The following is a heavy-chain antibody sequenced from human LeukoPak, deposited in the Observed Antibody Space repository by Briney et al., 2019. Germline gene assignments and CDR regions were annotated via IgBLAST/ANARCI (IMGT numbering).Heavy chain of an antibody. CDR1: GGSISSSSYY. CDR3: ARPGDSSSSGYMDV. D-gene: IGHD6-6*01. V-gene: IGHV4-39*01. Sequence: SETLSLTCTVSGGSISSSSYYWGWIRQPPGKGLEWIGSIYYSGSTYYNPSLKRRVTLSVDTSKNQFSLKLSSVTAADTAVYYCARPGDSSSSGYMDVWGKGTTVTVSS. CDR2: IYYSGST. J-gene: IGHJ6*03.